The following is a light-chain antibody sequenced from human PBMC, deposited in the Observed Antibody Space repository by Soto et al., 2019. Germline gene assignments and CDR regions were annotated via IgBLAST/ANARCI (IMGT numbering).Light chain of an antibody. CDR3: CSYTTSNTRQIV. CDR1: GYNY. Sequence: QSVLTQPDSVSGSPGQSITISCSGYNYVSWYQQDPGKGPKLMIYDVSNRPSGVSNRFSGSKSGNTASLTISGLQAEDEADYYCCSYTTSNTRQIVFGTGTKVTVL. J-gene: IGLJ1*01. V-gene: IGLV2-14*03. CDR2: DVS.